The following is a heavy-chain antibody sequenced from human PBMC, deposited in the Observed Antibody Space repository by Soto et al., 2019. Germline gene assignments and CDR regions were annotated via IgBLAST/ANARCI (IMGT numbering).Heavy chain of an antibody. CDR1: GGTFSSYA. D-gene: IGHD3-22*01. CDR3: ARDRGPSSGYYDHRFDP. CDR2: IIPIFGTA. Sequence: SVKVSCKASGGTFSSYAITWVRQAPGQGLEWMGGIIPIFGTANYAQKFQARVTITADESTSTAYMELSSLRSEDTAVYYCARDRGPSSGYYDHRFDPSGQGTLVTVPS. V-gene: IGHV1-69*13. J-gene: IGHJ5*02.